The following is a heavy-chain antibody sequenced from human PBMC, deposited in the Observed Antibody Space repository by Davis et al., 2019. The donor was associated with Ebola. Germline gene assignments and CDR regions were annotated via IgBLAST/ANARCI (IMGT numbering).Heavy chain of an antibody. J-gene: IGHJ4*02. CDR1: GFTFSTYA. V-gene: IGHV3-30*02. CDR2: TWSDGSNK. Sequence: PGGSLRLSCAASGFTFSTYAMHWVRQAPGKGLEWVAHTWSDGSNKYYADSVKGRFTISRDNSKNTLYLQMNSLRAEDTAVYYCAKDQFRWGPYPPDYWGQGTLVTVSS. D-gene: IGHD1-26*01. CDR3: AKDQFRWGPYPPDY.